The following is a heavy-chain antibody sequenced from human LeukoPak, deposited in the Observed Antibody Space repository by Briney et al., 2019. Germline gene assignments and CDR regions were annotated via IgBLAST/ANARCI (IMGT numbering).Heavy chain of an antibody. CDR3: ARYYCPNGVCQGFDY. V-gene: IGHV4-59*01. Sequence: SETLSPTCSVSGGSISGYYWSWIRQPPGKGLEWIGYIHSNGRTNSNPSLKSRVTISVDTFKNQFSLNLISVTAADTAAYYCARYYCPNGVCQGFDYWGQGTLVTVSS. CDR2: IHSNGRT. D-gene: IGHD2-8*01. CDR1: GGSISGYY. J-gene: IGHJ4*02.